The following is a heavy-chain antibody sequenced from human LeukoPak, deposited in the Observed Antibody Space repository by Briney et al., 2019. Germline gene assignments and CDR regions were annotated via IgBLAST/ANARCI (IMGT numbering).Heavy chain of an antibody. V-gene: IGHV3-21*01. D-gene: IGHD3-22*01. CDR3: ARDLWNYYDSSEGYFDY. CDR1: GFTFSSYS. J-gene: IGHJ4*02. CDR2: ISSSSSYI. Sequence: GGSLRLSCAASGFTFSSYSMNWVRQAPGKGLEWVSSISSSSSYIYYADSVKGRFTISRDNAKNSLYLQMNSLRAEDTAVYYCARDLWNYYDSSEGYFDYWGQGTLVTVSS.